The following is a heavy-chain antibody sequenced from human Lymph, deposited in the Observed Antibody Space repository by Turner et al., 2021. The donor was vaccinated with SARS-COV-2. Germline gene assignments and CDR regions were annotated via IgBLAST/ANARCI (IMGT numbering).Heavy chain of an antibody. D-gene: IGHD3-3*01. V-gene: IGHV1-2*02. CDR1: GYTFTGDY. CDR2: INPNSGGT. J-gene: IGHJ6*02. CDR3: ARDVERYNDFWSGYAGGYGLDV. Sequence: QVPLAQSGAVVKMPGASVKVSCKTSGYTFTGDYMHWVRKAPGQGLEWMGWINPNSGGTNYSQKFQGSVTMTRDTSISTAYMELSTLRSVDTAVYYCARDVERYNDFWSGYAGGYGLDVWGQGTTVTVSS.